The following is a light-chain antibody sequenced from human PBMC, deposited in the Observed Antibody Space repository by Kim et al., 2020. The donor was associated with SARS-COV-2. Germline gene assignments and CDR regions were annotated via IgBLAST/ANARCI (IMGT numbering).Light chain of an antibody. Sequence: QPVLTQPPSASASLGASVTLTCTLSSDSSYYQLDWYQQRPGMGPRFVMRVGTAGIVGSKGDGIPDRFSVLGSGLNRCLTIKNIQGEDESDYHCGADHGSGSNFVHWVFGGGTQLTVL. CDR3: GADHGSGSNFVHWV. V-gene: IGLV9-49*01. CDR2: VGTAGIVG. CDR1: SDSSYYQ. J-gene: IGLJ3*02.